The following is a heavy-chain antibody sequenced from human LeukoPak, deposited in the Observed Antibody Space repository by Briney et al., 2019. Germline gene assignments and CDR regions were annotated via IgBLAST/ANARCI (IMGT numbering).Heavy chain of an antibody. J-gene: IGHJ4*02. CDR2: ISAYNGNT. Sequence: ASMKVSCKASGYTFTSYGISWVRQAPGQGLEWMGWISAYNGNTNYAQKFQGRVTITADESTSTAYMELSSLRSEDTAVYYCARGPRIAAACDYWGQGTLVTVSS. D-gene: IGHD6-13*01. V-gene: IGHV1-18*01. CDR1: GYTFTSYG. CDR3: ARGPRIAAACDY.